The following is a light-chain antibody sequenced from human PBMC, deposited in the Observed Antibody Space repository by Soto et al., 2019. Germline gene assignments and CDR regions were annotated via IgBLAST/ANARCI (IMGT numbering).Light chain of an antibody. Sequence: QSVLTQPPSASGTPGQRVTISCSGSSSNIGSNTVNWNQQLPGTAPKLLIYTNNHRPSGVPDRFSGSKSGTSASLAISGLQSEDEADYYCASWDDSLNGPVFGGGTKLTVL. V-gene: IGLV1-44*01. J-gene: IGLJ3*02. CDR3: ASWDDSLNGPV. CDR2: TNN. CDR1: SSNIGSNT.